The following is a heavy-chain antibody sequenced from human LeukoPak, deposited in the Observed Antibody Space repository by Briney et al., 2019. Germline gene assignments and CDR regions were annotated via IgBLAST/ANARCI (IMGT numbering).Heavy chain of an antibody. CDR3: ATPDYGGSRPFDY. J-gene: IGHJ4*02. Sequence: PGGSLRLSCAASGFTFSSYAMNWVRQPPGKGLEWVSVISGSGGTTYYADSVRGRFTISRDNPKSTLCLQMNSLRAEDPAVYYCATPDYGGSRPFDYWGRGTLVTVSS. CDR2: ISGSGGTT. D-gene: IGHD4-23*01. CDR1: GFTFSSYA. V-gene: IGHV3-23*01.